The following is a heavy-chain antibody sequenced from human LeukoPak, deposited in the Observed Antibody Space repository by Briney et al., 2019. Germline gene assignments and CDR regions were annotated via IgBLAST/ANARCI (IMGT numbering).Heavy chain of an antibody. V-gene: IGHV3-7*04. J-gene: IGHJ4*02. D-gene: IGHD6-13*01. CDR2: IKQDGSEK. Sequence: PGGSLRLSCAASGFTFSSYSMSWVRQAPGKGLEWVANIKQDGSEKYYVDSVKGRFTISRDNAKNSLYLQMNSLRAEDTAVYYCARAYSSSFDYWGQGTLVTVSS. CDR3: ARAYSSSFDY. CDR1: GFTFSSYS.